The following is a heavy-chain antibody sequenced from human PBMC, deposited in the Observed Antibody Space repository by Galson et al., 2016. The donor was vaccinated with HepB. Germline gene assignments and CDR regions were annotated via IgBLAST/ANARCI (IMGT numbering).Heavy chain of an antibody. J-gene: IGHJ2*01. CDR1: GFTFNDYY. CDR2: ISNSGTAI. V-gene: IGHV3-11*01. Sequence: SLRLSCAASGFTFNDYYMSWIRQAPGKGLEWVSYISNSGTAIYYADSVKGRFTISRDNAKNSLYLQMNSLSAEDTAVYYCAREKWTGGLYWYFDLWGRGTLVTVSS. CDR3: AREKWTGGLYWYFDL. D-gene: IGHD3/OR15-3a*01.